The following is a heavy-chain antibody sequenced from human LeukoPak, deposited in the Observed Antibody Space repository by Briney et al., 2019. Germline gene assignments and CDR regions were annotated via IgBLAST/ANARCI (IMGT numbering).Heavy chain of an antibody. Sequence: PSETLSLTCTVSGGSISSYYWGWIRQPPGKGLEWIGSIYYSGSTYYNPSLKSRVTISVDTSKNQFSLKLSSVTAADTAVYYCARHTLSYYLSPWGQGTLVTVSS. CDR3: ARHTLSYYLSP. CDR2: IYYSGST. D-gene: IGHD3-10*01. V-gene: IGHV4-39*01. J-gene: IGHJ5*02. CDR1: GGSISSYY.